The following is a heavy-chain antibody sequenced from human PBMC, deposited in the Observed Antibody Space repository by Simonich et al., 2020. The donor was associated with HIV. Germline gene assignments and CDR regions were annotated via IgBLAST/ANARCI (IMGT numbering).Heavy chain of an antibody. CDR1: GFSFSNAW. CDR3: TTDGTSNYDFWNY. D-gene: IGHD3-3*01. CDR2: MKSKTDGGTT. Sequence: EVQLVESGGGLVKPGGSLRLSCAASGFSFSNAWMSWVRQAPGKGLEWVGRMKSKTDGGTTDYAAPVKGRFTISRDDSKNTLYLQMNSLKTEDTAVYYCTTDGTSNYDFWNYWGQGTLVTVSS. V-gene: IGHV3-15*01. J-gene: IGHJ4*02.